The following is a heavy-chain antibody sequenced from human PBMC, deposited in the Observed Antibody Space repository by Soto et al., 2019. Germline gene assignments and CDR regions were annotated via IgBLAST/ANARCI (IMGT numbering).Heavy chain of an antibody. Sequence: ASVKVSCKASGYTFTGYYMHWVRQAPGQGLEWMGWINPNSGGTNYAQKFQGWVTMTRDTSISTAYMELSRLRSDDTAVYYCAREQTKGYYYYGMDVWGQGTTVTVSS. V-gene: IGHV1-2*04. CDR2: INPNSGGT. CDR1: GYTFTGYY. J-gene: IGHJ6*02. CDR3: AREQTKGYYYYGMDV.